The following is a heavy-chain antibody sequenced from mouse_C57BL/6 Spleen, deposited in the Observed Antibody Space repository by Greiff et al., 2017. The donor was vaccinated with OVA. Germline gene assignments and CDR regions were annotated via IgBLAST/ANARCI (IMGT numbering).Heavy chain of an antibody. CDR3: ASEGNIDDGSSYFDY. J-gene: IGHJ2*01. CDR2: INPNNGGT. Sequence: EVQLQQSGPELVKPGASVKISCKASGYTFTDYYMNWVKQSHGKSLEWIGDINPNNGGTSYNQKFKGKATLTVDKSSSTAYMELRSLTSDDSAVYYCASEGNIDDGSSYFDYWGQGTTLTVSS. V-gene: IGHV1-26*01. D-gene: IGHD1-1*01. CDR1: GYTFTDYY.